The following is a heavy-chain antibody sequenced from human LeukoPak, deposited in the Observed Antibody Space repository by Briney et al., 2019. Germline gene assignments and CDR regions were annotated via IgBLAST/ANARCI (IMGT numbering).Heavy chain of an antibody. J-gene: IGHJ4*02. D-gene: IGHD3-10*02. CDR1: GYSFTSYW. CDR2: IDPSDSYT. CDR3: AILFGEHSDY. Sequence: PGESLRISCKGSGYSFTSYWSTWVRQMPGKGLEWMGTIDPSDSYTNYSPSFQGHVTISADKSISTAYLQWSSLKASDTAMYYCAILFGEHSDYWGQGTLVTVSS. V-gene: IGHV5-10-1*01.